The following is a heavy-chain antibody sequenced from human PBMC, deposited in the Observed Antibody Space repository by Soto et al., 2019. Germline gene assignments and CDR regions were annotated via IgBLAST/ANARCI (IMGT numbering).Heavy chain of an antibody. J-gene: IGHJ5*02. CDR1: GYFISSGYY. CDR3: ARGHIVVVPTVGWFDP. D-gene: IGHD2-2*01. V-gene: IGHV4-38-2*01. CDR2: MFHSGST. Sequence: PSETLSLTCAVSGYFISSGYYWGCFRQPPGKGREWIGSMFHSGSTHYNTSLNSRLTTSVDTAKNHNSLRLRSVTASDTAVYYCARGHIVVVPTVGWFDPWGQGTLVTVSS.